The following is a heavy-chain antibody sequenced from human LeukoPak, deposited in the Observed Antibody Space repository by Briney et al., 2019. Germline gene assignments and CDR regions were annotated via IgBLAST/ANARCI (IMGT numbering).Heavy chain of an antibody. D-gene: IGHD6-6*01. V-gene: IGHV3-23*01. CDR2: ISGSGGST. CDR3: AAAEYSSSFDY. J-gene: IGHJ4*02. Sequence: PGGSLRLSCAASGFTFSSYAMGWVRQAPGKGLEWVSAISGSGGSTYYADSVKGRFTISRDNSKNTLYLQMNILRAEDTAVYYCAAAEYSSSFDYWGQGTLVTVSS. CDR1: GFTFSSYA.